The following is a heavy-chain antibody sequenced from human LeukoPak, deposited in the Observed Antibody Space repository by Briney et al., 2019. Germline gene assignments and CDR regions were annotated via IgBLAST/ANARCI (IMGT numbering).Heavy chain of an antibody. D-gene: IGHD3-16*02. J-gene: IGHJ4*02. V-gene: IGHV3-64D*09. CDR3: VSGVITFGGLIVPFDY. Sequence: GGSLRLSWSASGFTFSSYAMHWVRQASGKGLENVSAISSNGGSTYYADSVKGRFTISRDNSKNTLYLQRSSLRAEDTAAYYCVSGVITFGGLIVPFDYWGQGTLVTVSS. CDR1: GFTFSSYA. CDR2: ISSNGGST.